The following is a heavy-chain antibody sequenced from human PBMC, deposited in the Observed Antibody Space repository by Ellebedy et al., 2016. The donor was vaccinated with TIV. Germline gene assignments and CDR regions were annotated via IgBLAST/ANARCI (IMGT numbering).Heavy chain of an antibody. CDR2: ISAYYGTT. CDR1: GYTFTTYG. V-gene: IGHV1-18*01. J-gene: IGHJ4*02. CDR3: AILGDSFEY. D-gene: IGHD2/OR15-2a*01. Sequence: GESLKISCKGSGYTFTTYGIDWVRQAPGQGLEWMGWISAYYGTTKYAQNLQGRVTVTTETSTSTAYMELRSLTSDDTAVYYCAILGDSFEYWGQGTLVTVSS.